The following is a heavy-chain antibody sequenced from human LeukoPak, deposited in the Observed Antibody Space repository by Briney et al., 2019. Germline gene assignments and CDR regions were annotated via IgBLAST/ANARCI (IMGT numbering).Heavy chain of an antibody. V-gene: IGHV4-59*02. CDR3: ARGRTFDN. Sequence: SETLSLTCTVSGGSVSSYCWSWIRQPPGKGLEWLGYFYYSGSTNYNPSLKSRVTMSLDTSKNQFSLRLSSVTAADTAAYYCARGRTFDNWGQGTLVTVSS. J-gene: IGHJ4*02. CDR2: FYYSGST. CDR1: GGSVSSYC.